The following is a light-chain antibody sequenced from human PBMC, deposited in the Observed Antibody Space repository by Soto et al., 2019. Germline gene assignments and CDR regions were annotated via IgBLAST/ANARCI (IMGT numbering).Light chain of an antibody. CDR3: QQYGTSLA. V-gene: IGKV3-20*01. CDR1: QNIKTNF. J-gene: IGKJ4*01. CDR2: AAS. Sequence: IVLTQSPGTLSLSPGEGATLSCRASQNIKTNFLAWYQPRPGQAPRLLIHAASIRATGTPDRFTGSASETDFTLIISSLELEDFAVDYCQQYGTSLAFGGGTRVEIK.